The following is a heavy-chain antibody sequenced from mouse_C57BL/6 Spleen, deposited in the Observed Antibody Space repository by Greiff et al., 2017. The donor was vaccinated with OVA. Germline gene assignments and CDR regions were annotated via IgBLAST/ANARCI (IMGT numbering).Heavy chain of an antibody. J-gene: IGHJ4*01. V-gene: IGHV1-69*01. CDR3: SRWGAMDY. CDR1: GYTFTSYW. Sequence: QVQLQQSGAELVMPGASVKLSCKASGYTFTSYWMHWVKQRPGPGLEWIGEIDPSDSYTNYNQKFKGKSTLTVDKSSSTAYMQLSSLTSEDSAVYYCSRWGAMDYWGQGTSVTVSA. CDR2: IDPSDSYT.